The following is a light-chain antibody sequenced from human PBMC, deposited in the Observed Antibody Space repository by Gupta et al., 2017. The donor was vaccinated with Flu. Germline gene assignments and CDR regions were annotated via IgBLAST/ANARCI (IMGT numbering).Light chain of an antibody. J-gene: IGKJ1*01. CDR3: QQSYTTPTWT. CDR1: QTIDNY. Sequence: SSLSASVGDRVTITCRASQTIDNYLNWYQQKPGEAPRLLIYAASILQSGVPSRFSGSGSGTDSTLTINSLQPEDFATYYCQQSYTTPTWTFGQGTRVEIK. V-gene: IGKV1-39*01. CDR2: AAS.